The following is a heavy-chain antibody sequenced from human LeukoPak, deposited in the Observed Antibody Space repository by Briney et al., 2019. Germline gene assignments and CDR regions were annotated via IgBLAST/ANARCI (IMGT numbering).Heavy chain of an antibody. Sequence: ASVKVSCKASGYTFTIYYINWVRQAPGQGLEWMGWINPHNGDTNYEQMFQGRVTITRETAIRTAYMELSSLRSDDTAVYYCARGVYSGWYTHNWLDSWGQGTLVIVSS. V-gene: IGHV1-2*02. D-gene: IGHD6-19*01. CDR3: ARGVYSGWYTHNWLDS. CDR1: GYTFTIYY. J-gene: IGHJ5*01. CDR2: INPHNGDT.